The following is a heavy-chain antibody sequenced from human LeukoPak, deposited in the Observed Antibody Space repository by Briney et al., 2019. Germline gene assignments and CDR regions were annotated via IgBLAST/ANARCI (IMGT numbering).Heavy chain of an antibody. CDR2: ISSSSTTI. D-gene: IGHD2-8*02. Sequence: GGSLRLSCAASGFTFSFYSMNWVRQAPGKGLEWVSYISSSSTTIYYADSVKGRFTISRDNAKNSLYLQMNSLRAEDTAVYYCARGHYTGTDYWGQGTLVTVSS. CDR1: GFTFSFYS. J-gene: IGHJ4*02. CDR3: ARGHYTGTDY. V-gene: IGHV3-48*01.